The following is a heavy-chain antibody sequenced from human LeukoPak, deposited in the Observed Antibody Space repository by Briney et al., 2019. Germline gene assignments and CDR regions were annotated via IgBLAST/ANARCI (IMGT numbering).Heavy chain of an antibody. CDR3: ARKRDYSLYFLGY. D-gene: IGHD2-21*01. V-gene: IGHV4-61*02. CDR2: IYTSGST. CDR1: GGSISSGSYY. Sequence: PSETLSLTCTVSGGSISSGSYYWSWIRQPAGKGLEWIGRIYTSGSTNYNPSLKSRVTISVDTSKNQFSLKLSSVTAADTAGYSWARKRDYSLYFLGYWGQGNLVTVSS. J-gene: IGHJ4*02.